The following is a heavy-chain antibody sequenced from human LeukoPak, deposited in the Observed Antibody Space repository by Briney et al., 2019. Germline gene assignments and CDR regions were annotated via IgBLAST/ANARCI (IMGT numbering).Heavy chain of an antibody. J-gene: IGHJ2*01. V-gene: IGHV4-34*01. CDR3: ARGRSYYDSSGYALNWYFDL. D-gene: IGHD3-22*01. Sequence: SETLSLTCAVYGGSFSGYYWSWIRQPPGKGLEWIGEINHSGSTNYNPSLKSRVTISVDTSKNQFSLKLSSVTAADTAVYYCARGRSYYDSSGYALNWYFDLWGRGTLVTVSS. CDR2: INHSGST. CDR1: GGSFSGYY.